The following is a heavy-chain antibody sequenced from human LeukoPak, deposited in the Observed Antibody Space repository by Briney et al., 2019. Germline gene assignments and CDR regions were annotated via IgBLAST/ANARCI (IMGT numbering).Heavy chain of an antibody. V-gene: IGHV1-2*02. CDR1: GYTFTGYN. Sequence: ASVKVSCKASGYTFTGYNLHWVRQAPGQGLEWMGWISPNSGGTNYAQKFQGRVTMTRNTSISTAYMELSSLRSEDTAVYYCARGYQSYYDFWSGYTPYYYYYGMDVWGQGTTVAVSS. CDR2: ISPNSGGT. CDR3: ARGYQSYYDFWSGYTPYYYYYGMDV. J-gene: IGHJ6*02. D-gene: IGHD3-3*01.